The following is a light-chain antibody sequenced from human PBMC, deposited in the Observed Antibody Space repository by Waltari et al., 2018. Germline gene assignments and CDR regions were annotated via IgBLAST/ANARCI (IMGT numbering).Light chain of an antibody. CDR2: DVS. CDR1: SSDVGRYDY. J-gene: IGLJ3*02. Sequence: QSALTQPASVSGSPGQSITISCTGTSSDVGRYDYVSWYQQHPGKAPKLMIYDVSNRPSGVSNRFSGSKSGNTASLTISGLQAEDEADYYCSSYTSISACVLFGGGTKLTVL. V-gene: IGLV2-14*03. CDR3: SSYTSISACVL.